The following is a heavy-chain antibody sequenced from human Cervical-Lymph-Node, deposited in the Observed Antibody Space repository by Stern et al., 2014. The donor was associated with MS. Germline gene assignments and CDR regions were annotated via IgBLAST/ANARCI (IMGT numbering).Heavy chain of an antibody. V-gene: IGHV3-30*18. CDR3: AKEIQDYYYYGMDV. J-gene: IGHJ6*02. CDR2: ISYDGSNK. CDR1: GFTFSSYG. Sequence: VQLVESGGGVVQPGRSLRLSCTASGFTFSSYGMHWVRQAPGKGLEWVAVISYDGSNKYYADSVKGRFTISRDNSKNPLYLQMNSLRAEDTAVYYCAKEIQDYYYYGMDVWGPGTTVTV.